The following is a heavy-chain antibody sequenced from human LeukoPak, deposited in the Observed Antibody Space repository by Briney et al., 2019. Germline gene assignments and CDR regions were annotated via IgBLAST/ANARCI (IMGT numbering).Heavy chain of an antibody. V-gene: IGHV3-48*03. J-gene: IGHJ4*02. CDR1: GFTFSSYE. D-gene: IGHD3-22*01. CDR3: ARSPYSMIVGGYFDY. Sequence: GGSLRLSCAASGFTFSSYEMNWVRQAPGKGLEWVSYISSSGSTIYYADSVKGRFTISRDNGKNSLYLQMNSQRAEDTAVYYCARSPYSMIVGGYFDYWGQGTLVTVSS. CDR2: ISSSGSTI.